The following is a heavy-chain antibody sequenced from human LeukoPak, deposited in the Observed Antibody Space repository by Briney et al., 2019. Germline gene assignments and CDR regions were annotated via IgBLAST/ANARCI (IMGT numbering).Heavy chain of an antibody. V-gene: IGHV3-48*02. Sequence: GGSLRLSCAASGFTFSSYAINWVRQAPGKGLEWVSYISSSGSTIYYSDSVKGRFTISRDNAKSSLYLQMNSLGDEDTAVYYCARDLSGMSFIQFWGQGTLVTVSS. CDR2: ISSSGSTI. J-gene: IGHJ1*01. CDR1: GFTFSSYA. CDR3: ARDLSGMSFIQF. D-gene: IGHD1-26*01.